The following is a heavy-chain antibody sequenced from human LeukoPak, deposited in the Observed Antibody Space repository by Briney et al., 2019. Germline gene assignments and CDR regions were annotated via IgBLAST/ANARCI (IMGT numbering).Heavy chain of an antibody. J-gene: IGHJ6*03. V-gene: IGHV5-51*01. CDR3: ARSDVVVPAAIGDYYYMDV. Sequence: GESLKISCKGSGYSFTSYWIGWVRQMPGKGLEWMGIIYPGDSDTRYSPSFQGQVTISADKSISTAYLQWSSLKASDTAMYYCARSDVVVPAAIGDYYYMDVWGKGTTVIVSS. D-gene: IGHD2-2*01. CDR2: IYPGDSDT. CDR1: GYSFTSYW.